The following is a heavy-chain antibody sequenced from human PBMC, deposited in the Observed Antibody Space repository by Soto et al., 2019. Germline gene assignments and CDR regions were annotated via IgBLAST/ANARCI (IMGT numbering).Heavy chain of an antibody. Sequence: QVQLQQWGAGRLKPSATLSLTCAVYGGSFSGYYFSWIRQPPVKGLEWIGEINHSGSTNYNPSLKSRVTISVDASKNLFSLKLSSVTAADTAVYYCARGGAVAGPFDYWGQGTQVTVSS. CDR3: ARGGAVAGPFDY. CDR1: GGSFSGYY. D-gene: IGHD6-19*01. V-gene: IGHV4-34*01. CDR2: INHSGST. J-gene: IGHJ4*02.